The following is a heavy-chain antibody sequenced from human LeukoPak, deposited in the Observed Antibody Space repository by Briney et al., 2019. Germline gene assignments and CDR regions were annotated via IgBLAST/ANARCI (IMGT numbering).Heavy chain of an antibody. V-gene: IGHV4-61*01. D-gene: IGHD3-10*01. J-gene: IGHJ4*02. CDR2: IYYSGST. CDR3: ARVGWYGGLTEFDY. Sequence: SETLSFTCTVSSGSVSSGSYYWSWIRQPPGKGLEWIGYIYYSGSTNYNPSLKSRVTISGDTSKNQFSLKLSSVTAADTAVYYCARVGWYGGLTEFDYWGQGTLVTVSS. CDR1: SGSVSSGSYY.